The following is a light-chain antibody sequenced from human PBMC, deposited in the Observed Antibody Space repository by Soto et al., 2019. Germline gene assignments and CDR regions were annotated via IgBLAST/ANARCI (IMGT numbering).Light chain of an antibody. V-gene: IGLV2-8*01. CDR2: DVT. J-gene: IGLJ1*01. Sequence: QSALTQPPSAAGSPGQSVTISCTGTSTDVGGYNYVYWYQQRPGNAPKLMIYDVTKRPSGVPDRFSGSRSGNTASLTVSGLQAEDEADYFCSSYAGSNNDVFGTGTKVTVL. CDR3: SSYAGSNNDV. CDR1: STDVGGYNY.